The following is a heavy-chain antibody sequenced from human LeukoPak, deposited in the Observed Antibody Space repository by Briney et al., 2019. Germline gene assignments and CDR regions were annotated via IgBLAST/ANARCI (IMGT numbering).Heavy chain of an antibody. CDR1: GYSISSGYY. J-gene: IGHJ4*02. CDR2: IYYGGTT. CDR3: GRVIQTNSWRFDY. Sequence: PSETLSLTCTVSGYSISSGYYWGWIRQPPGKGLEWIGSIYYGGTTYYNPSLKSRVTMSIDTSKNQFFLKLSSVTAADTAVYYCGRVIQTNSWRFDYWGQGTLVTVSS. D-gene: IGHD6-13*01. V-gene: IGHV4-38-2*02.